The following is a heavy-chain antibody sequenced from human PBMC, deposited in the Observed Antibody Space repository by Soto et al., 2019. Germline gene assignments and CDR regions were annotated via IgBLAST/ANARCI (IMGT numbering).Heavy chain of an antibody. CDR3: ARGGGYYFDY. CDR1: GGSVSSGSYY. D-gene: IGHD3-10*01. J-gene: IGHJ4*02. CDR2: IYYSGST. Sequence: KASETLSLTCTVSGGSVSSGSYYWSWIRQPPGKGLEWIGYIYYSGSTNYNPSLKSRVTISVDTSKNQFSLKLSSVTAADTAVYYCARGGGYYFDYWGQGTLVTVSS. V-gene: IGHV4-61*01.